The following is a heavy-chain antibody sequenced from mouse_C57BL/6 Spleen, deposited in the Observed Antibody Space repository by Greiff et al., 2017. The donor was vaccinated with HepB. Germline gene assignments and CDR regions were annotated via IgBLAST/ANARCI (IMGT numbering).Heavy chain of an antibody. D-gene: IGHD1-1*01. CDR3: AGGRIGTVVARSYFDD. CDR1: GYTFTSYW. J-gene: IGHJ2*01. V-gene: IGHV1-53*01. CDR2: INPSNGGT. Sequence: VQLQQPGTELVKPGASVKLSCKASGYTFTSYWMHWVKQRPGQGLEWIGNINPSNGGTNYKEKFKSKATVTVDKSSSTAYMQLSRLTSEDSAVYYCAGGRIGTVVARSYFDDWGQGTTLAVSA.